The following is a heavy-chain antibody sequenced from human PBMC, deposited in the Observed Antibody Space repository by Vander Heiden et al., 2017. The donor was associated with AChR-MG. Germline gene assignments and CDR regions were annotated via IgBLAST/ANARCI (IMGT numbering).Heavy chain of an antibody. Sequence: QVQLQESGSGLVKPSETLSLTCAVSGYSLSSGYYWGWIRQPPGKGLEWIGSFYYGGSTYYNSSLKNRVTISVDMSKNQFSLKLSSVTAADTAVYYCARGVGSSDIDFWGQGTLVTVSS. CDR3: ARGVGSSDIDF. CDR2: FYYGGST. CDR1: GYSLSSGYY. J-gene: IGHJ4*02. V-gene: IGHV4-38-2*01. D-gene: IGHD6-6*01.